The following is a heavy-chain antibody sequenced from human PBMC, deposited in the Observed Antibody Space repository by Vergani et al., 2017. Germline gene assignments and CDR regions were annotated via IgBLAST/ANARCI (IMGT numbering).Heavy chain of an antibody. Sequence: QLQLQESGPGLVKPSATLSLTCSVSGASIRSSNYYWGWIRPPPGKGLEWIASIYYSGSTYYNPSLKSRVTISVDTSKNQFSLKLSSVTAADTAVYFCARHSTVEWLVKLGWIDPWGQRILVTVSS. D-gene: IGHD6-19*01. CDR2: IYYSGST. CDR3: ARHSTVEWLVKLGWIDP. J-gene: IGHJ5*02. CDR1: GASIRSSNYY. V-gene: IGHV4-39*01.